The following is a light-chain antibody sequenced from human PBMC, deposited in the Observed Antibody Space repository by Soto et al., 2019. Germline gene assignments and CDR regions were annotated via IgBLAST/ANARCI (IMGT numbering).Light chain of an antibody. Sequence: EIVLTQSPATLSLSPGERATLSCRASQSVNSYLVWYQQKPGQAPRLLIYDASNRATGIPARFSGSGSGTDFTLTISSLEPEDFAVYYCQQRSNWPPYTFGQGTKLEIK. CDR1: QSVNSY. CDR2: DAS. V-gene: IGKV3-11*01. CDR3: QQRSNWPPYT. J-gene: IGKJ2*01.